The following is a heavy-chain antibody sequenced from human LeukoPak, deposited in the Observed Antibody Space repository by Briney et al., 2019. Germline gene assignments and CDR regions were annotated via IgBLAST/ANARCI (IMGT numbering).Heavy chain of an antibody. J-gene: IGHJ4*02. D-gene: IGHD3-10*01. V-gene: IGHV3-20*04. CDR1: GFTFDDYG. Sequence: LSGGSLRLSCAASGFTFDDYGMSWVRQVPGKGLEWVSGINWNGGSTGNADSVKGRFTISRDNAKNSLYLQMNSLRGEDTALYYCARRTYYYGSGSYGIDYWGQGTLVTVSS. CDR2: INWNGGST. CDR3: ARRTYYYGSGSYGIDY.